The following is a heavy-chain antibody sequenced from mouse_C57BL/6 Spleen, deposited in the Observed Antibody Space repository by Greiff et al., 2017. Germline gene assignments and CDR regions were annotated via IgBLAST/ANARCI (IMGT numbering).Heavy chain of an antibody. Sequence: EVQLVEPGPELVKPGASVKISCKASGYSFTDYNMNWVKQSNGTSLEWIGVINPNYGTTSYNQKFKGKATLTVDKSSSTAYMQLNSLTSEDSAVYYCARGDDYCGSEYFDVWGTGTTVTVSS. V-gene: IGHV1-39*01. CDR1: GYSFTDYN. CDR3: ARGDDYCGSEYFDV. J-gene: IGHJ1*03. CDR2: INPNYGTT. D-gene: IGHD1-1*01.